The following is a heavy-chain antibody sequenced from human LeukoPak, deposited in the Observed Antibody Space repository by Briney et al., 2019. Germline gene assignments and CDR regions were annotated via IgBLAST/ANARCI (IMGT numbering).Heavy chain of an antibody. J-gene: IGHJ4*02. CDR3: ASMNNWNDVFSCGY. CDR1: GGTFSSYA. CDR2: IIPIFGTA. D-gene: IGHD1-20*01. Sequence: SVKVSCKASGGTFSSYAISWVRQAPGQGLEWMEGIIPIFGTANYAQKFQGRVTITADKSTSTAYMELSSLRSEDTAVYYCASMNNWNDVFSCGYWGQGTLVTVSS. V-gene: IGHV1-69*06.